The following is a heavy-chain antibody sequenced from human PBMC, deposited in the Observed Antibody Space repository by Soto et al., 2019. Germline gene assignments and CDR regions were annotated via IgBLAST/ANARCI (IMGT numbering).Heavy chain of an antibody. CDR3: ARSIRGPRRFNGMDV. V-gene: IGHV2-70*13. D-gene: IGHD1-20*01. CDR2: IERDDDDK. Sequence: SGPTLVNPTETLTLTCTFSGFSLTSPGMCVSWIRQPPGKALEWLALIERDDDDKYYSTSLKTRLTISKDTRKDQVVLTMANMDPADTGTYYCARSIRGPRRFNGMDVWGQGTTVTVSS. CDR1: GFSLTSPGMC. J-gene: IGHJ6*02.